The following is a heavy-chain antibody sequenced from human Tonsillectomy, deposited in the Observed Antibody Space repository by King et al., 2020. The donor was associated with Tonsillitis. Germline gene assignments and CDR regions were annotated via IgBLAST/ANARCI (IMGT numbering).Heavy chain of an antibody. CDR2: IYYTGGRP. Sequence: VQLQEAGPGLVKPSETLSLTCTVSGGSINSDHWGGIRQPPGEGLGWGGNIYYTGGRPKYNSSLQSRVTISIDTARKQFSLKVRSVTAADTAVCFFARHIYALGSRIWGQGTMVTVSS. CDR1: GGSINSDH. D-gene: IGHD3-10*01. V-gene: IGHV4-59*08. CDR3: ARHIYALGSRI. J-gene: IGHJ3*02.